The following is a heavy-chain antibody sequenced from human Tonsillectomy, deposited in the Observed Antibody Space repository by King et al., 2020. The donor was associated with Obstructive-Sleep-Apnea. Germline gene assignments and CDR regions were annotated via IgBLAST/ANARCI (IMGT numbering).Heavy chain of an antibody. CDR3: ARDRWFSGSSWFDP. CDR1: GGSISSYY. CDR2: IFWSGRT. J-gene: IGHJ5*02. D-gene: IGHD6-25*01. V-gene: IGHV4-59*01. Sequence: VQLQESGPGLVKPSETLSLTCTVSGGSISSYYWSWIRQPPGKGLEWIGYIFWSGRTIFNPSLKSRVTMSVDTSKNQVSLKLSSVTAADTAVYYCARDRWFSGSSWFDPWGQGTLVSVSS.